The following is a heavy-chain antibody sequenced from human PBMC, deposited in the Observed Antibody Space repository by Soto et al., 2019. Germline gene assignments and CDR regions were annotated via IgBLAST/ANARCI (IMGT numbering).Heavy chain of an antibody. CDR3: AKDGGTTGTTGAFDI. CDR1: GFTFSSYS. D-gene: IGHD1-1*01. V-gene: IGHV3-23*01. J-gene: IGHJ3*02. Sequence: RRLSCAASGFTFSSYSMSWVRQAPGKGLEWVSAISGSGGRTYYADSVKGRFTISRDNSKNTLFLQMNSLRAEDTAVYYCAKDGGTTGTTGAFDIWGQGTMVTVSS. CDR2: ISGSGGRT.